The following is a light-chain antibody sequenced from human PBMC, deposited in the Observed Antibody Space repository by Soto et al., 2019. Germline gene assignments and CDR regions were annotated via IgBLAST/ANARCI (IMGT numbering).Light chain of an antibody. CDR2: SAS. J-gene: IGKJ3*01. CDR1: QTISTY. CDR3: QESCSVPFFS. Sequence: DIQMTHSPSSLSSSVGDRVTITCRASQTISTYLNWFQQKPGKAPKLLIYSASSLHSGVPSRFSGSGSGTDFTLTTSSLQPEDSATYYCQESCSVPFFSFGPGTKVDIK. V-gene: IGKV1-39*01.